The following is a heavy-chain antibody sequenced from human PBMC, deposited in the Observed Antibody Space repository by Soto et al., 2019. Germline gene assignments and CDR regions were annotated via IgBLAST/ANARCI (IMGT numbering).Heavy chain of an antibody. CDR1: GGSISSGGYY. D-gene: IGHD6-6*01. Sequence: PSETLSLTCTVSGGSISSGGYYWSWIRQHPGKGLEWIGYIYYSGSTYYNSSLKSRVTISVDTSKNQFSLKLSSVTAADTAVYYCARGGLGYGMDVWGQGTTVTVSS. V-gene: IGHV4-31*03. CDR3: ARGGLGYGMDV. CDR2: IYYSGST. J-gene: IGHJ6*02.